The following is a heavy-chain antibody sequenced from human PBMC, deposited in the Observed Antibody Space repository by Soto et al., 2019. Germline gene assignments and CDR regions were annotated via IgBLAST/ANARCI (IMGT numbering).Heavy chain of an antibody. D-gene: IGHD5-12*01. Sequence: EASVKVSCKASGYTFTSYAMHWVRQAPGQRLEWMGWINAGNGNTKYSQKFQGRVTITRDTSASTAYMELSSLRSEDTAVYYCARDQRWLQFGTFDIWGQGTMVTVSS. CDR2: INAGNGNT. CDR3: ARDQRWLQFGTFDI. J-gene: IGHJ3*02. CDR1: GYTFTSYA. V-gene: IGHV1-3*01.